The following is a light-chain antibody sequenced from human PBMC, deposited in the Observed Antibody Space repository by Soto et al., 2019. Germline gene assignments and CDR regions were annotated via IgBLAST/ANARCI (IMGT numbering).Light chain of an antibody. V-gene: IGKV3-15*01. CDR3: QQFHDWTYT. CDR2: AAS. J-gene: IGKJ2*01. CDR1: QSVSTN. Sequence: EIVMTQSPATLSVSPGERATLSCRASQSVSTNLAWYHQKPGQAPRLLIYAASTRATGIPDKFNGGGSGTEFTLTISSLQSEDFAVYYCQQFHDWTYTFGQGTKLEIQ.